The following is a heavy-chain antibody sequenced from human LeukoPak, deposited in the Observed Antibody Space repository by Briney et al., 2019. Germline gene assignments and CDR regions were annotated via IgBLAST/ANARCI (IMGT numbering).Heavy chain of an antibody. CDR3: ARVGSSGLLEEFNY. V-gene: IGHV1-18*01. CDR2: ISAHNGKT. Sequence: ASVKVSCKASGFSFTTYGFSWVRQAPGQGLEWVGWISAHNGKTDSAQKFQGRVTMTTDTPTSTAYMELTSLRSDDTAEYYCARVGSSGLLEEFNYWGQGTRVTVSS. D-gene: IGHD6-6*01. CDR1: GFSFTTYG. J-gene: IGHJ4*02.